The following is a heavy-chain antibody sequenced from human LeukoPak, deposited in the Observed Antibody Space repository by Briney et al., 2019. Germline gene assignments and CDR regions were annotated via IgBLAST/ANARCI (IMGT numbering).Heavy chain of an antibody. J-gene: IGHJ6*03. CDR3: ARRGDRFCTSRNCPPHNYFYYMDV. D-gene: IGHD2-8*01. Sequence: SVKVSCKASGGTFSSDAISWVRQAPGQGLEWMGGIIPMYGTTRYAQKFQGRVTITADESTSTAYMELSSLRSEDTAVYYCARRGDRFCTSRNCPPHNYFYYMDVWGNGTTVAVSS. CDR1: GGTFSSDA. V-gene: IGHV1-69*01. CDR2: IIPMYGTT.